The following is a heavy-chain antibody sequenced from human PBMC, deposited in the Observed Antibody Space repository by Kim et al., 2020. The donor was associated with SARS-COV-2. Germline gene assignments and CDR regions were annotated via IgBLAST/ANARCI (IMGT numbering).Heavy chain of an antibody. CDR3: GKGVRGYCSGGRCSLPAFEI. CDR1: GFTFGSYA. D-gene: IGHD2-15*01. CDR2: IRGNGGSS. Sequence: GGSLRLSCAASGFTFGSYAMSWVRQAPGKGLEWVSGIRGNGGSSFYADSVKGRFTISRDNSKNTLFLQMNSLRAEDTAVYYCGKGVRGYCSGGRCSLPAFEIWGQGTTVTVSS. J-gene: IGHJ3*02. V-gene: IGHV3-23*01.